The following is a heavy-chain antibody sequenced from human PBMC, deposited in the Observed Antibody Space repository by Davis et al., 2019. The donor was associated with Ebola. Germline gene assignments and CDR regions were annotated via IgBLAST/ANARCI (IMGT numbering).Heavy chain of an antibody. CDR3: ARPRLAQQLGADDAFDI. CDR2: IDPSDSYT. D-gene: IGHD6-13*01. Sequence: GESLKISCKGSGYSFTSYWISWVRQMPGKGLEWMGRIDPSDSYTNYSPSFQGHVTISADKSISTAYLQWSSLKASDTAMYYCARPRLAQQLGADDAFDIWGQGTMVTVSS. J-gene: IGHJ3*02. CDR1: GYSFTSYW. V-gene: IGHV5-10-1*01.